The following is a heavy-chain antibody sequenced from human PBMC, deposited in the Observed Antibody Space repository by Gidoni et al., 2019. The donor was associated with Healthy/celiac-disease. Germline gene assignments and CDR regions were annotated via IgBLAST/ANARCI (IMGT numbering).Heavy chain of an antibody. D-gene: IGHD2-2*01. Sequence: QLQLQESGPGLVKPSETLSLTCTVSGGSISSSSYYWGWIRQPPGKGLEWIGSIYYSGSTYYNPSLKSRVTISVDTSKNQFSLKLSSVTAADTAVYYCARPVVVVPAAIDYWFDPWGQGTLVTVSS. J-gene: IGHJ5*02. V-gene: IGHV4-39*01. CDR1: GGSISSSSYY. CDR3: ARPVVVVPAAIDYWFDP. CDR2: IYYSGST.